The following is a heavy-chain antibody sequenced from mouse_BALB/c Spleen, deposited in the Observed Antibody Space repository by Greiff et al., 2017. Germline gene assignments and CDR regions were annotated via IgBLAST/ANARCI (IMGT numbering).Heavy chain of an antibody. V-gene: IGHV1-15*01. Sequence: VQLVESGAELVRPGASVTLSCKASGYTFTDYEMHWVKQTPVHGLEWIGAIDPETGGTAYNQKFKGKATLTADKSSSTAYMELRSLTSEDSAVYYCTRWALNLDYWGQGTTLTVSS. D-gene: IGHD1-2*01. CDR2: IDPETGGT. CDR1: GYTFTDYE. CDR3: TRWALNLDY. J-gene: IGHJ2*01.